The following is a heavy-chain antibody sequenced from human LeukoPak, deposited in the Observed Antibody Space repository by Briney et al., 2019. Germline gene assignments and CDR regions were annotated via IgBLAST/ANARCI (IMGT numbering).Heavy chain of an antibody. CDR1: GYTISSGYY. D-gene: IGHD5-12*01. Sequence: SETLSLTCAVSGYTISSGYYWGWIRQPPRKGLEWIGYIHYSGSTNYNPSLKSRVTISVDTSKNQFSLKLTSVTSEDTAVYYCARALYSGYDYWGQGTLVTVSS. V-gene: IGHV4-61*01. J-gene: IGHJ4*02. CDR3: ARALYSGYDY. CDR2: IHYSGST.